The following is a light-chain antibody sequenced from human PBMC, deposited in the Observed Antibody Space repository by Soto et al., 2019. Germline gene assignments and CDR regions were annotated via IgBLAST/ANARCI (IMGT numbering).Light chain of an antibody. CDR3: QQYNNWPPIT. V-gene: IGKV3-15*01. Sequence: VFTQSPATLSLSPGERATLSCRASQSVSSYLAWYQQKPGQAPRLLIYGASTRATGIPARFSGSGSGTEFTLTISSLQSEDFAVYDCQQYNNWPPITFGQGTRLEIK. J-gene: IGKJ5*01. CDR1: QSVSSY. CDR2: GAS.